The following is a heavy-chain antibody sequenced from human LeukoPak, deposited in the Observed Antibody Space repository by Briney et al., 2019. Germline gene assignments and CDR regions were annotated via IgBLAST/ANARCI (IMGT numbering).Heavy chain of an antibody. J-gene: IGHJ4*02. Sequence: SETLSLTCTVSGGSITTTTYHWGWIRQSPGKGLEWIGSIYYSGSTYYNPSLKSRVTISVDTSKNQFSLKLSSVTAADTAVYYCARDRSGYDSYYFDYWGQGTLVTVSS. CDR3: ARDRSGYDSYYFDY. D-gene: IGHD5-12*01. V-gene: IGHV4-39*07. CDR2: IYYSGST. CDR1: GGSITTTTYH.